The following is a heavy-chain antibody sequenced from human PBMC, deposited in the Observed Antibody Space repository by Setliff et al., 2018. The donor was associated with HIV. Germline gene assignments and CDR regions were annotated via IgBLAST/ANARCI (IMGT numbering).Heavy chain of an antibody. V-gene: IGHV4-39*07. D-gene: IGHD3-22*01. CDR2: MHYSGST. Sequence: PSETLSLTCTVSGGSITNGGSYWTWIRQSPGKGLEWIGSMHYSGSTNYNPSLKSRATISVDTSKTQFSLNLTSVTAADTAVYYCARVRIGYYFQRPNYYYMDVWGKGTTVTVSS. J-gene: IGHJ6*03. CDR1: GGSITNGGSY. CDR3: ARVRIGYYFQRPNYYYMDV.